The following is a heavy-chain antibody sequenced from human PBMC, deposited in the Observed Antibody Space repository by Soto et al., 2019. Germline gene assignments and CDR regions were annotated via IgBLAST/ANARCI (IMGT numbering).Heavy chain of an antibody. CDR3: ASEPRDGTRVRGPRGGFDP. Sequence: QVQLVQSGAEVKKPGSSVKVSCKASGGTFSSYAISWVRQAPGQGLEWMGGIIPIFGTANYAQKFQGRVTITADESPRTAYMELSSVGSEDTAVYYCASEPRDGTRVRGPRGGFDPWGQGTLVTVSS. CDR1: GGTFSSYA. J-gene: IGHJ5*02. D-gene: IGHD3-10*01. CDR2: IIPIFGTA. V-gene: IGHV1-69*12.